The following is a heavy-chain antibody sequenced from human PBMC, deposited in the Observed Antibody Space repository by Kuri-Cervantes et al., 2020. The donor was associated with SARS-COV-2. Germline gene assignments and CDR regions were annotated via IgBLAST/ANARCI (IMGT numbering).Heavy chain of an antibody. Sequence: GGSLRLSCAASGFTFSSYGMHWVRQAPGKGLEWVAVIWYDGSNKYYADSVKGRFTISRDKSKNTLYLQMNCLRAEDTAVYYCARAGQYQLLYDTKEAYYYGMDVWGQGTTVTVSS. J-gene: IGHJ6*02. V-gene: IGHV3-33*01. D-gene: IGHD2-2*02. CDR3: ARAGQYQLLYDTKEAYYYGMDV. CDR2: IWYDGSNK. CDR1: GFTFSSYG.